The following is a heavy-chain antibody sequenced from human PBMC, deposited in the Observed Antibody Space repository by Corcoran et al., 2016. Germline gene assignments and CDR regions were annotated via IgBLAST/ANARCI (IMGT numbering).Heavy chain of an antibody. CDR1: GGSISSYY. CDR2: IYYSGST. V-gene: IGHV4-59*01. J-gene: IGHJ4*02. D-gene: IGHD3-22*01. CDR3: ATGVGYDSSGDYYPAFDY. Sequence: QVQLQESGPGLVKPSETLSLTCTVSGGSISSYYWSWIRQPPGKGLEWIGYIYYSGSTNYNPSLQSRVTISVDTAKNQFSLKLRSVTAAEAAVYYCATGVGYDSSGDYYPAFDYWGQGTLVTVSS.